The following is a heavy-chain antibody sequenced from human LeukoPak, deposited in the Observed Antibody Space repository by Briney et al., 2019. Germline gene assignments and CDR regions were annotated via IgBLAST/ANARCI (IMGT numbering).Heavy chain of an antibody. CDR3: VKDSSTTWFGRDSK. CDR1: GFSPCFFG. J-gene: IGHJ4*02. Sequence: GGSLRLSRAASGFSPCFFGLHWGRPAPGKGLGWAALISTDPSNKNYTDSVKGRFTISRDNSINMLYLHMRSLRLEDTAVYYCVKDSSTTWFGRDSKWGRGTLVTVSS. CDR2: ISTDPSNK. V-gene: IGHV3-30*18. D-gene: IGHD3-10*01.